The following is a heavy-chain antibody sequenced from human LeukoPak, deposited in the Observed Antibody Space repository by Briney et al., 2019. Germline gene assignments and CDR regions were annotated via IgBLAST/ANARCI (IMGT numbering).Heavy chain of an antibody. D-gene: IGHD2-15*01. CDR2: VFNIGSS. V-gene: IGHV4-59*01. CDR3: ARDLGYCSGGSCSRRLDY. CDR1: GVSISSYY. Sequence: PSETLSLTGTVSGVSISSYYWSWLRQPPGKGLEWLGYVFNIGSSNYNPSLKSRVTISVDASKNQLSLKLSSVTAADTAVYYCARDLGYCSGGSCSRRLDYWGQGTLVTVSS. J-gene: IGHJ4*02.